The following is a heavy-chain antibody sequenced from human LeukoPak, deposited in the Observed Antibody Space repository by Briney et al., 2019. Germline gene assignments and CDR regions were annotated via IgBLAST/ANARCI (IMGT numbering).Heavy chain of an antibody. V-gene: IGHV3-30*18. CDR2: ISEDGINK. CDR1: GFTFSNYG. CDR3: AKDRETTASGTFDY. D-gene: IGHD1-14*01. Sequence: PGRSLRLSCAASGFTFSNYGMHCVRQAPGKGLEWVAGISEDGINKYYADSVKGRFTIPRDNSNNTLFLQMNSLRAEDTAVYYCAKDRETTASGTFDYWGQGALVTVSS. J-gene: IGHJ4*02.